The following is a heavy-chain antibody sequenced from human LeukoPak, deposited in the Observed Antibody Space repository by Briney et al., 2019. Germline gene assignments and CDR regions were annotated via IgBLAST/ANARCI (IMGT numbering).Heavy chain of an antibody. CDR1: GGSFSGYY. D-gene: IGHD7-27*01. Sequence: DPSETLSLTCAVYGGSFSGYYWSWIRQPPGKGLEWIGEINHSGSTNYNPSLKSRVTISVDTSKNPFSLKLSSVTAADTAVYYCARGRGRLTGRFDYWGQGTLVTVSS. CDR2: INHSGST. J-gene: IGHJ4*02. CDR3: ARGRGRLTGRFDY. V-gene: IGHV4-34*01.